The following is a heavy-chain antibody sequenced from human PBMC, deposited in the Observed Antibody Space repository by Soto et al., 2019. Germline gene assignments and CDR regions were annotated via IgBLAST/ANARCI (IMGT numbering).Heavy chain of an antibody. Sequence: GGSLRLSCAAPGFTFSSYSMNWVRQAPGKGLEWVSSISSSSSYIYYADSVKGRFTISRDNAKNSLYLQMNSLRAEDTAVYYCARDQRYSSSSGYYYYYGMDVWGQGTTVTVSS. J-gene: IGHJ6*02. CDR3: ARDQRYSSSSGYYYYYGMDV. D-gene: IGHD6-6*01. V-gene: IGHV3-21*01. CDR1: GFTFSSYS. CDR2: ISSSSSYI.